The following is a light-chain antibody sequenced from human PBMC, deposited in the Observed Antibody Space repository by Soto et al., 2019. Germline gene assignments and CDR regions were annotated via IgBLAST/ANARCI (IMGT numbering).Light chain of an antibody. Sequence: DIPMTQSPSTLSASVGDRVTITCWASQNIYTWLAWYQQKPGKAPKLLISKASSLESGVPSRFSGSGSGTEFTLTISRLQPDDFATYYCQQSYIYWTFGQGTKVEIK. CDR1: QNIYTW. CDR3: QQSYIYWT. CDR2: KAS. J-gene: IGKJ1*01. V-gene: IGKV1-5*03.